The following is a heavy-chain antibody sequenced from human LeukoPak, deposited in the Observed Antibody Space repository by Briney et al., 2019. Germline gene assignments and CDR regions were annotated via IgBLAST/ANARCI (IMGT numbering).Heavy chain of an antibody. CDR1: GFTFSSYS. J-gene: IGHJ4*02. CDR2: ISSSSSYI. V-gene: IGHV3-21*01. D-gene: IGHD3-22*01. Sequence: GGSLRLSCAASGFTFSSYSMNWVRRAPGKGLEWVSSISSSSSYIYYADSVKGRFTISRDNAKNSLYLQMNSLRAEDTAVYYCAREKGYDSSGYPNNYFDYWGQGTLVTVSS. CDR3: AREKGYDSSGYPNNYFDY.